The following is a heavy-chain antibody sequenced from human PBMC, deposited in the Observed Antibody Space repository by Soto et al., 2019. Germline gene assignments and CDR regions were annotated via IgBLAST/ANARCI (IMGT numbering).Heavy chain of an antibody. D-gene: IGHD3-9*01. CDR3: AKDDYYDILTGYSLTYFDY. CDR1: GFTFSSYA. CDR2: ISGSGGST. Sequence: GGSLRLSCAASGFTFSSYAMSWVRQAPGKGLEWVSAISGSGGSTYYADSVKGRFTISRDNSKNTLYLQMNSLRAEDTAVYYCAKDDYYDILTGYSLTYFDYCGQGTLVTVSS. J-gene: IGHJ4*02. V-gene: IGHV3-23*01.